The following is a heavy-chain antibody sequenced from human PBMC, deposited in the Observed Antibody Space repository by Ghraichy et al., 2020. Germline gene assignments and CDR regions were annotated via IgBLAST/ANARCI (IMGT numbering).Heavy chain of an antibody. J-gene: IGHJ4*02. CDR3: EKGTDYDFWSGQDDY. CDR2: ISWNSGSI. Sequence: GGSLRLSCAASGFTFDDYAMHWVRQAPGKGLEWVSGISWNSGSIGYADSVKGRFTISRDNAKNSLYLQMNSLRAEDTAFYYCEKGTDYDFWSGQDDYWGQGTLVTVSS. D-gene: IGHD3-3*01. V-gene: IGHV3-9*01. CDR1: GFTFDDYA.